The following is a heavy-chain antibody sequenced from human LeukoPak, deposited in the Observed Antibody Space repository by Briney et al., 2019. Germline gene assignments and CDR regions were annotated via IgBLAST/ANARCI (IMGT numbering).Heavy chain of an antibody. J-gene: IGHJ5*02. CDR1: GFTVSSNY. CDR3: ARDSGYGDYNWFDP. D-gene: IGHD4-17*01. CDR2: IYSGGST. V-gene: IGHV3-53*01. Sequence: GGSLRLSCAASGFTVSSNYMSWVRQAPGKGLEWVSVIYSGGSTYXXDSVKGRFTISRDNSKNTLYLQMNSLGAEDTAVYYCARDSGYGDYNWFDPWGQGTLVTVSS.